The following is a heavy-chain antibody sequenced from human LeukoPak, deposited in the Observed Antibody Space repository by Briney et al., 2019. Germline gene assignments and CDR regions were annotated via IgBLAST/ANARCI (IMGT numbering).Heavy chain of an antibody. CDR2: IRYDGSNK. CDR1: GFTFSSYG. Sequence: PGGSLRLSCAVSGFTFSSYGMHWARQAPGKGLEWVAFIRYDGSNKYYADSVKGRFTISRDNAKKSLYVQMNSLRAEDTAVYYCARGNLYYDSSGFDYWGQGTLVTVSS. CDR3: ARGNLYYDSSGFDY. J-gene: IGHJ4*02. V-gene: IGHV3-30*02. D-gene: IGHD3-22*01.